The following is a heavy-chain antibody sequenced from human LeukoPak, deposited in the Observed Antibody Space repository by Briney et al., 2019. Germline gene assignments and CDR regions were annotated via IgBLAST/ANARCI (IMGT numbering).Heavy chain of an antibody. J-gene: IGHJ4*02. V-gene: IGHV3-30*18. CDR1: GFTFRSYD. D-gene: IGHD3-22*01. CDR3: AKNSYDSSGYYYYY. CDR2: ISYDGSNK. Sequence: GGSLRLSCAASGFTFRSYDMHWVRQAPGKGLQWVAVISYDGSNKYHTDSVKGRFTISRDNSKNTLYLQMNSLRAEDTAVYYCAKNSYDSSGYYYYYWGQGTLVTVSS.